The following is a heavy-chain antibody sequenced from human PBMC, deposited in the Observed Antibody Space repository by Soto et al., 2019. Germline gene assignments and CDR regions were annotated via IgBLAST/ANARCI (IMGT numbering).Heavy chain of an antibody. J-gene: IGHJ4*02. CDR1: GYTFTSYG. CDR3: ARWVQYYDILTGYYREYYFDY. CDR2: ISAYNGNT. Sequence: GASVKVSCKASGYTFTSYGISWVRQAPGQGLEWMGWISAYNGNTNYAQKLQGRVTMTTDTSTSTAYMELRSLRSDDTAVYYCARWVQYYDILTGYYREYYFDYWGQGTLVTVSS. D-gene: IGHD3-9*01. V-gene: IGHV1-18*01.